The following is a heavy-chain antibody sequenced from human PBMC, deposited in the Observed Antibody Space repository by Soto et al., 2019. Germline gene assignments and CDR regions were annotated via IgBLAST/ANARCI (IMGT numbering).Heavy chain of an antibody. V-gene: IGHV4-59*08. J-gene: IGHJ4*02. D-gene: IGHD3-10*01. CDR1: GGSISSYY. Sequence: DTLSLTCTVSGGSISSYYWSWIRQPPGKGLEWIGYIYYSGSTNYNPSLKSRVTISVDTSKNQFSLKLNSMTAADTAVYYCARHNYGSGSTYFDYWGQGTLVTVSS. CDR2: IYYSGST. CDR3: ARHNYGSGSTYFDY.